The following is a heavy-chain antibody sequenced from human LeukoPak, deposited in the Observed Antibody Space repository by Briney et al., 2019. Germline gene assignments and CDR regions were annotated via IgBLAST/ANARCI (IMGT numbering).Heavy chain of an antibody. V-gene: IGHV3-7*01. CDR1: GFTFSSYW. CDR2: IKQDGSEK. CDR3: AREGDYGGIAPDFDI. D-gene: IGHD4-23*01. Sequence: GGSLRLSCAASGFTFSSYWMSWVRQAPGKGLEWVANIKQDGSEKYYVDSVKGRFTISRDNAKNSLYLQMNSLRAEDTAVYYCAREGDYGGIAPDFDIRGQGTMVTVSS. J-gene: IGHJ3*02.